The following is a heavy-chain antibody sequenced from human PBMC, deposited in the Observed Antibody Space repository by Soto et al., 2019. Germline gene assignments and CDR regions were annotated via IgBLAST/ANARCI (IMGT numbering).Heavy chain of an antibody. CDR3: TKSSGGSSSVGMDY. D-gene: IGHD6-6*01. Sequence: GGSLRLSCAGSGFIFKNYARNWVRQAPGKGLEWVASITRDGYNKYYADSVKGRFTISRDNSRDTLSLQMAALTIEDSSVYYCTKSSGGSSSVGMDYWGQGTRVTVSS. CDR2: ITRDGYNK. CDR1: GFIFKNYA. J-gene: IGHJ4*02. V-gene: IGHV3-30*04.